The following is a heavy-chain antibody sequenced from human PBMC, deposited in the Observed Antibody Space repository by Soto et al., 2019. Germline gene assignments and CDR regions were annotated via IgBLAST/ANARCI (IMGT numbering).Heavy chain of an antibody. D-gene: IGHD3-9*01. CDR1: GGSISSSNW. J-gene: IGHJ6*02. CDR3: ARTYDILTGYPVGYYYYGMDV. V-gene: IGHV4-4*02. CDR2: IYHSGST. Sequence: SETLSLTCAVSGGSISSSNWWSWVRQPPGKGLEWIGEIYHSGSTNYNPSLKSRVTISVDKSKNQFSLKLSSVTAADTAVYYCARTYDILTGYPVGYYYYGMDVWGQGTTVTSP.